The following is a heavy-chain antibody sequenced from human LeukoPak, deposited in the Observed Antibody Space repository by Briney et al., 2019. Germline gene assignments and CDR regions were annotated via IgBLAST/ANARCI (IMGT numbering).Heavy chain of an antibody. J-gene: IGHJ4*02. D-gene: IGHD3-22*01. CDR1: GGSISSGGYY. Sequence: SETLSLTCTVSGGSISSGGYYWSWIRQPPGKGPEWIGGFYYTGTTYYSPSLKSRITISANTSKNQFSLRLSSVTAADTAVYYCAKHVITDGSGYYYFDSWGQGTLVTVSS. CDR3: AKHVITDGSGYYYFDS. V-gene: IGHV4-39*01. CDR2: FYYTGTT.